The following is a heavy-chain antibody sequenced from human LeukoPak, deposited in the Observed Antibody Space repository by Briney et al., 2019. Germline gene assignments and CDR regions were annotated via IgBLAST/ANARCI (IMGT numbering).Heavy chain of an antibody. V-gene: IGHV4-38-2*02. CDR1: GYSISSGYY. CDR3: ARGRKYDFWSGYYYFDY. J-gene: IGHJ4*02. Sequence: PSETLSLTCTVSGYSISSGYYWGWIRQPPGKGLEWIGSIYHSGSTNYNPSLKSRVTISVDTSKNQFSLKLSSVTAADTAVFYCARGRKYDFWSGYYYFDYWGQGTQVTVSS. CDR2: IYHSGST. D-gene: IGHD3-3*01.